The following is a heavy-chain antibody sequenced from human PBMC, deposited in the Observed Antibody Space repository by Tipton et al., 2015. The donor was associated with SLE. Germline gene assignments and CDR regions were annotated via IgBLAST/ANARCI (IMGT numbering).Heavy chain of an antibody. Sequence: SLRLSCAASGFTFSSYWMSWVRQAPGKGLEWVSAISGSGGSTYYADSVKGRFTISRDNSKNTLYLQMNSLRAEDTAVYYCAKGFNYYGSGSLGGQGTLVTVSS. CDR1: GFTFSSYW. CDR2: ISGSGGST. V-gene: IGHV3-23*01. CDR3: AKGFNYYGSGSL. D-gene: IGHD3-10*01. J-gene: IGHJ4*02.